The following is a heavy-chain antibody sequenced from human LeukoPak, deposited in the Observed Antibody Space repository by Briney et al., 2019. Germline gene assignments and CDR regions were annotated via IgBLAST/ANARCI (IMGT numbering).Heavy chain of an antibody. CDR2: IYYSGST. CDR1: GGSISSGGYY. J-gene: IGHJ6*02. D-gene: IGHD6-6*01. V-gene: IGHV4-61*08. Sequence: PSQTLSLTCTVSGGSISSGGYYWSWIRQPPGKGLEWIGYIYYSGSTNYNPSLKSRVTISVDTSKNQFSLKLSSVTAADTAVYYCARDHPRWGQLVYYYGMDVWGQGTTVTVSS. CDR3: ARDHPRWGQLVYYYGMDV.